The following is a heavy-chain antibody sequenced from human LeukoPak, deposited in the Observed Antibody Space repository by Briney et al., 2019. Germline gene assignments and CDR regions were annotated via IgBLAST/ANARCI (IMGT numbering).Heavy chain of an antibody. D-gene: IGHD2-2*02. Sequence: SETLSLTCIVSGYSISSGYYWGWIRQPPGQGLEWIGNLYHSGSTYYNPSLRSRATISADTSKNQFSLSLSSVTAADTAVYYCARECSSTTCYTRSFDPWGQGTLVTVSS. CDR1: GYSISSGYY. J-gene: IGHJ5*02. V-gene: IGHV4-38-2*02. CDR3: ARECSSTTCYTRSFDP. CDR2: LYHSGST.